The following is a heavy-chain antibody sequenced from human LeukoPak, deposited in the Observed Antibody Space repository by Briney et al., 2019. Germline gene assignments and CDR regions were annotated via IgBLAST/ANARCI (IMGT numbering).Heavy chain of an antibody. Sequence: ASVKVSCKASGYTFTGYYMHWVRQAPGQGLEWMGWINPNSGGTNYAQKFQGRVTMTRDTSISTAYMELSRLRSDDTAVYYCARDLPYSSGYYSVYPDYWGQGTLVTVSS. V-gene: IGHV1-2*02. CDR2: INPNSGGT. CDR1: GYTFTGYY. D-gene: IGHD3-22*01. CDR3: ARDLPYSSGYYSVYPDY. J-gene: IGHJ4*02.